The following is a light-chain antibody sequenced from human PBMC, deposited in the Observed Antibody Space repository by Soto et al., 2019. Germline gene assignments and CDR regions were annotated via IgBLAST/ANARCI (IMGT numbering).Light chain of an antibody. Sequence: EIVLTQSPAILSMSPGDIATLSFSSRQRVSSYFAWYQQKHGPAPRLLIYDASNRDTGVPARFSGSGSGTDFTLTIISLEPAYFAGYYCQQRRYWPVTFGQGTTVAIK. V-gene: IGKV3-11*01. J-gene: IGKJ1*01. CDR1: QRVSSY. CDR2: DAS. CDR3: QQRRYWPVT.